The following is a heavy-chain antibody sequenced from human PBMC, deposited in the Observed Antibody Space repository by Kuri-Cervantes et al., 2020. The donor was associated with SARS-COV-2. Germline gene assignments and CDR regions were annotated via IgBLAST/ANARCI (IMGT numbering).Heavy chain of an antibody. Sequence: GESLKISCAASGFTFSSYWMSWVRQAPGKGLEWVSAISGSGGSTYYADSVKGQFTISRDNSKNTLYLQMNSLRAEDTAVYYCAKDSYCSGGSCYYYYGMDVWGQGTTVTVSS. CDR2: ISGSGGST. D-gene: IGHD2-15*01. CDR1: GFTFSSYW. V-gene: IGHV3-23*01. CDR3: AKDSYCSGGSCYYYYGMDV. J-gene: IGHJ6*02.